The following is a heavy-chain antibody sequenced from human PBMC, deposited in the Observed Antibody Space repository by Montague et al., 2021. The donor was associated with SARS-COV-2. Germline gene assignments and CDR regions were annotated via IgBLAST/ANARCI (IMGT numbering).Heavy chain of an antibody. CDR2: ISGSGFGGPYI. D-gene: IGHD3-10*01. Sequence: SLRLSCAASGFNLTNYNINWVRQPPGTGLEWVSSISGSGFGGPYIYYSDSVKGRFTISRDNAKNSVYLQMNSLRAEDTALYYCARDRPRSYYYGSGTYTWGGYGMDVWGQGTTVTVSS. CDR3: ARDRPRSYYYGSGTYTWGGYGMDV. V-gene: IGHV3-21*04. J-gene: IGHJ6*02. CDR1: GFNLTNYN.